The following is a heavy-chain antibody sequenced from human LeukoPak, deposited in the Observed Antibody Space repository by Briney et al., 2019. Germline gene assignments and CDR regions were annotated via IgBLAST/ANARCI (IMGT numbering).Heavy chain of an antibody. Sequence: GASVKVSCKATGYTFTAHYMHWVRQAPGQGLEWMGLINPSGSSTSYAQKFQDRVTMTRDKSTSTVYMELSSLRSGDTAVYYCARDSQETYHYDTSGYYFDYWGQGTLVTVSS. CDR2: INPSGSST. J-gene: IGHJ4*02. CDR3: ARDSQETYHYDTSGYYFDY. CDR1: GYTFTAHY. D-gene: IGHD3-22*01. V-gene: IGHV1-46*01.